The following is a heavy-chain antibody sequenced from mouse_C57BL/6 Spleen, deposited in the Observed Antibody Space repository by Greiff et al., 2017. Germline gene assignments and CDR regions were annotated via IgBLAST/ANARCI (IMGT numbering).Heavy chain of an antibody. CDR3: ARRLLDY. D-gene: IGHD1-2*01. CDR1: GFTFSDYG. V-gene: IGHV5-17*01. J-gene: IGHJ2*01. Sequence: EVMLVESGGGLVKPGGSLKLSCAASGFTFSDYGVHWVRQAPEKGLEWVAYISSGSSTIYYADTVKGRFTISRDNAKNTLFLQRTSLRSEDTAMYYCARRLLDYWGQGTTLTVSS. CDR2: ISSGSSTI.